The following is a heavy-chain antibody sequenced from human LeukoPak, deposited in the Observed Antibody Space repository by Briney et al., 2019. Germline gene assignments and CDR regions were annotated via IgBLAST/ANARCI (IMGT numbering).Heavy chain of an antibody. CDR3: TTFASSGGY. CDR1: GFTFRTYS. J-gene: IGHJ4*02. V-gene: IGHV3-21*03. Sequence: PGGSLRLSCAASGFTFRTYSMNWVRQAPGKGLEWVSSISSGSSYIYYADSVKGRFTVSRDNAKNSLYLQMNSLKTEDTAVYYCTTFASSGGYWGQGTLVTVSS. CDR2: ISSGSSYI. D-gene: IGHD3-22*01.